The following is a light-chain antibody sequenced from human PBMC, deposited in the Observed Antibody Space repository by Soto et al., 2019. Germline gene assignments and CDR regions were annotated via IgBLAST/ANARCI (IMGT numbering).Light chain of an antibody. V-gene: IGKV1-39*01. J-gene: IGKJ5*01. CDR2: ATS. CDR1: RNVSIY. CDR3: QQSYKMPS. Sequence: DIQMSQSPSSLAASVGDRLTLTCRASRNVSIYLNCYQHKPGKGPTLLIHATSNLQIGVPSRFSGSGSGTEFTLTISSLEPEDFGTYYCQQSYKMPSFGQGTRLEIK.